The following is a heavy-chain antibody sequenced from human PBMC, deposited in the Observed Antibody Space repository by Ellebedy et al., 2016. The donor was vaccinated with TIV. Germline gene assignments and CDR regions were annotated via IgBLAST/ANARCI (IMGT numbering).Heavy chain of an antibody. CDR1: GLTFNTYW. D-gene: IGHD2/OR15-2a*01. CDR3: ARGEMGNILIHGFFDS. CDR2: ISSTTNTA. J-gene: IGHJ4*02. V-gene: IGHV3-48*04. Sequence: GGSLRLSXAASGLTFNTYWMTWVRQAPGKGLEWVSYISSTTNTALYADSVKGRFTISRDNAKNSLYLQMNSLRVEDTAVYYCARGEMGNILIHGFFDSWGPGTLVTVPP.